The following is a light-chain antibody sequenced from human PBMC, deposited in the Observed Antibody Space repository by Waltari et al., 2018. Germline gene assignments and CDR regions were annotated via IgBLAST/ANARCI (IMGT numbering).Light chain of an antibody. CDR2: DVT. V-gene: IGLV2-14*03. CDR1: SSDIGDYNY. Sequence: QSALTQPASVSGSPGQSITISCTGTSSDIGDYNYVSWYQQHPGKAPKLLIYDVTYRPSGVSSRFSGSKSGNTASLTISGLQAEDEADYYCNSHTTVSSLVFGTGTKVTVL. CDR3: NSHTTVSSLV. J-gene: IGLJ1*01.